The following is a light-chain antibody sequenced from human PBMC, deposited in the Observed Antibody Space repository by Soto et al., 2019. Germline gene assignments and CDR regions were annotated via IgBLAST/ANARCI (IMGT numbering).Light chain of an antibody. V-gene: IGKV3-11*01. Sequence: EIVLTQSPATLSLSPGERATLSCRASQSVSSYLAWYQQKPGQAPRLLVHLASNRATGIPARFSGSGSGTDFTLTISSLEPEDFAVYYCQQRSIWPITFGQGTRLEIK. J-gene: IGKJ5*01. CDR3: QQRSIWPIT. CDR1: QSVSSY. CDR2: LAS.